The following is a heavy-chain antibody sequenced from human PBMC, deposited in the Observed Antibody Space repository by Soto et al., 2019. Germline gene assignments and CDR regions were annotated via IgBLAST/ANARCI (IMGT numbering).Heavy chain of an antibody. J-gene: IGHJ4*02. CDR1: GCSISTVDYW. CDR3: ARGPSGDKVDS. D-gene: IGHD7-27*01. V-gene: IGHV4-30-4*01. CDR2: IYDGGRT. Sequence: SETLSLTCTVSGCSISTVDYWWSWIRQSPDMGLEWIGHIYDGGRTYNDPSLESRVTMSVDTSKSQLSLTLSSVSAADTAVYYCARGPSGDKVDSWGQGTLVTVS.